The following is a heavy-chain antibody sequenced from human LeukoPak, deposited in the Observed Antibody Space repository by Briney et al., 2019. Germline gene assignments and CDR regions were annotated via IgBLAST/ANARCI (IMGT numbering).Heavy chain of an antibody. J-gene: IGHJ4*02. V-gene: IGHV4-4*02. CDR3: ARREGSNWDMLH. D-gene: IGHD2-15*01. CDR1: GGSVTSTNW. Sequence: SETLSLTCDVSGGSVTSTNWWTWFRQPPGKGLEWIGEVHLDGRTNYNPSLKSRLVMSADLPENHISLKLTSVTAADTAVYYCARREGSNWDMLHWGQGILVTVSS. CDR2: VHLDGRT.